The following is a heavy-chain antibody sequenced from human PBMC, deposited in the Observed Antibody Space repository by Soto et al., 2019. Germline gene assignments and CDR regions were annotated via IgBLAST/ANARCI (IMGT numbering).Heavy chain of an antibody. J-gene: IGHJ4*02. Sequence: QVQLQQWGAGLLKPSETLSLTCAVYGGSFSGYYWSWIRQPPGKGLEWIGEINHSGSTNYNPSLESRLTISVDTSKNQCSLKLNSVTAADTAVYYCARGLWELRFDSWGQGTLVTVSS. D-gene: IGHD1-26*01. CDR3: ARGLWELRFDS. V-gene: IGHV4-34*01. CDR1: GGSFSGYY. CDR2: INHSGST.